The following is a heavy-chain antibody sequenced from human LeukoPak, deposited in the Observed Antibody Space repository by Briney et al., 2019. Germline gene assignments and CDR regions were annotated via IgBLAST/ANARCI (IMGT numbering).Heavy chain of an antibody. CDR2: IYYSGST. Sequence: PSETLSLTCTVSGGSISSYYWSWIRQPPGKGLEWIGYIYYSGSTNYNPSLKSRVTISVDTSKNQFSLKLSSVTAADTAVYYCARGSYSSSWFWGQGTLVTVSS. CDR3: ARGSYSSSWF. D-gene: IGHD6-13*01. CDR1: GGSISSYY. J-gene: IGHJ4*02. V-gene: IGHV4-59*01.